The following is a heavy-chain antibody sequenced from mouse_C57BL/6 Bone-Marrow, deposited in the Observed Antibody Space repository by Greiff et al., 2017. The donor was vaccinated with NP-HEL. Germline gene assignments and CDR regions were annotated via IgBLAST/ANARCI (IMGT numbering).Heavy chain of an antibody. J-gene: IGHJ3*01. V-gene: IGHV5-15*01. CDR2: ISNLAYSI. CDR1: GFTFSDYG. Sequence: EVMLVESGGGLVQPGGSLKLSCAASGFTFSDYGMAWVRQAPRKGPEWVAFISNLAYSIYYADTVTGRFTISRENAKNTLYLEMSSLRSEDTAMYYCARPGYYYGSSPWFAYWGQGTLVTVSA. CDR3: ARPGYYYGSSPWFAY. D-gene: IGHD1-1*01.